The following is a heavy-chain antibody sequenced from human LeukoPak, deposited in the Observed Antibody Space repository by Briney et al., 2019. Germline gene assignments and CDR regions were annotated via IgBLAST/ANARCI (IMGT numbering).Heavy chain of an antibody. D-gene: IGHD4-17*01. CDR2: IRSTANGYAT. CDR3: ARADYGDYVWFDP. V-gene: IGHV3-73*01. Sequence: GGSLRLSCAASGFTFSGSALHWVRQASGKGLEWVGRIRSTANGYATAYAASVKGRFTISRDDSKNTAYLQMDSLKTEDTAVYYCARADYGDYVWFDPWGQGTLVTVSS. CDR1: GFTFSGSA. J-gene: IGHJ5*02.